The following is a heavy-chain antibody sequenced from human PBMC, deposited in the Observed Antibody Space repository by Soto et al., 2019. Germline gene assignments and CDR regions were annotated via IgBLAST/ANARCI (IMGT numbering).Heavy chain of an antibody. V-gene: IGHV3-7*05. CDR1: GFTFSSYW. CDR2: IKQDGSEK. D-gene: IGHD3-3*01. CDR3: ACGPSNLRFLGWFGFAY. Sequence: PGGSLRLSCAASGFTFSSYWMSWVRQAPGKGLEWVANIKQDGSEKYYVDSVKGRFTISRDNAKNSLYLQMNSLRAEDTAVYYFACGPSNLRFLGWFGFAYRAQGTFVPVSS. J-gene: IGHJ4*02.